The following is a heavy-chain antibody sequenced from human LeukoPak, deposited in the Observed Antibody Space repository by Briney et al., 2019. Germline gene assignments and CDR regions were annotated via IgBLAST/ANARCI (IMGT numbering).Heavy chain of an antibody. J-gene: IGHJ4*02. D-gene: IGHD3-22*01. CDR3: AKDGWRYYDSSGYSLPDY. Sequence: PGESLRHSCGASGFPFSSYPMSSVRQAPGKGVEWVSAFSGSGDSTYYADSVKGRLTISRDNSKNTLYLQMNRLRAEDTAVYYCAKDGWRYYDSSGYSLPDYWGQGTLVTVSS. CDR2: FSGSGDST. CDR1: GFPFSSYP. V-gene: IGHV3-23*01.